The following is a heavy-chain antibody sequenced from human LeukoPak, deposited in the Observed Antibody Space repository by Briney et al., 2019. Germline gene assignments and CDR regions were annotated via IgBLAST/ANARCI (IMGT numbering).Heavy chain of an antibody. J-gene: IGHJ3*02. D-gene: IGHD3-22*01. CDR1: GYTFTAYY. CDR3: ARGGDYYDSSGYYDDAFDI. Sequence: ASVKVSCKASGYTFTAYYMHWVRQAPGQGLEWMGWINPKSGGTNYAQKFQGRVTMTRDTSINTAYMELSRLRSGDTAVYYCARGGDYYDSSGYYDDAFDIWGQGTMVTVSS. CDR2: INPKSGGT. V-gene: IGHV1-2*02.